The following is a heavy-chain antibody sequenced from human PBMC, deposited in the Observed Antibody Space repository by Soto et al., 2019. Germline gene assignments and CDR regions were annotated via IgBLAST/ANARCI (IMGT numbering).Heavy chain of an antibody. CDR2: ISGDSSNT. CDR3: AIYCVGDDHFILDV. Sequence: GASVKVSCKASGYMFTKSAMHWVRQAPGQRREWMGWISGDSSNTKYSPKLQDRVTITRDTSASTAYMELSSLRSEDTALYYCAIYCVGDDHFILDVCGQGSPVT. CDR1: GYMFTKSA. V-gene: IGHV1-3*01. D-gene: IGHD2-21*01. J-gene: IGHJ6*02.